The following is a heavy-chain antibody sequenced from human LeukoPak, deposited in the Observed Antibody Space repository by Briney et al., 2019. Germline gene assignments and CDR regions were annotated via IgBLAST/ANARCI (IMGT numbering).Heavy chain of an antibody. CDR1: GYTFTGYY. CDR3: SRDYWGIAVAGIEYYFDY. Sequence: GASVKVSCKASGYTFTGYYMHWVRQAPGQGLEWMGRINPNSGGTNYAQKFQGRVTITRDTSISTAYMELSRLRFDDTAVYYCSRDYWGIAVAGIEYYFDYWGQGTLVTVPS. V-gene: IGHV1-2*06. D-gene: IGHD6-19*01. J-gene: IGHJ4*02. CDR2: INPNSGGT.